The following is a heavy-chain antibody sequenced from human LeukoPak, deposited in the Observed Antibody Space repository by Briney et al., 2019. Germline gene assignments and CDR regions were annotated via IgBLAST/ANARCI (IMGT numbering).Heavy chain of an antibody. J-gene: IGHJ4*02. Sequence: RASETLSLTCTVSGGSISSSSYYWGWIRQPPGKGLEWIGSIYYSGSTNYNPSLKSRVTISVDTSKNQFSLKLSSVTAADTAVYYCASSADYYFDYWGQGTLVTVSS. CDR1: GGSISSSSYY. CDR3: ASSADYYFDY. CDR2: IYYSGST. D-gene: IGHD2-21*02. V-gene: IGHV4-39*07.